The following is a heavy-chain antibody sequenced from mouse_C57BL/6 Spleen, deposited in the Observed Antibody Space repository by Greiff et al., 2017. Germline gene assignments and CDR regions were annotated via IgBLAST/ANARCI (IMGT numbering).Heavy chain of an antibody. CDR3: ARWRGGTYYGSSLFDY. D-gene: IGHD1-1*01. CDR1: GYTFTSYW. J-gene: IGHJ2*01. CDR2: IDPSDSYT. V-gene: IGHV1-50*01. Sequence: VKLQQPGAELVKPGASVKLSCKASGYTFTSYWMQWVKQRPGQGLEWIGEIDPSDSYTNYNQKFKGKATLTVDTSSSTAYMQLSSLTSEDSAVYYCARWRGGTYYGSSLFDYWGQGTTLTVSA.